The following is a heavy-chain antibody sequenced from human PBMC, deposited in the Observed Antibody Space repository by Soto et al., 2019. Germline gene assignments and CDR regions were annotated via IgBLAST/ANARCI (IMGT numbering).Heavy chain of an antibody. CDR1: GYTFTGYY. J-gene: IGHJ4*02. V-gene: IGHV1-2*02. CDR3: ARGRSGNDV. D-gene: IGHD5-12*01. CDR2: INPNSGGT. Sequence: GASVKVSCKASGYTFTGYYMHWVRQAPGQGLEWMGWINPNSGGTNYAQKFQGRVTMTRDTSMSTAYMEPSSLRSGDTAVYYCARGRSGNDVWGQGTLVTVSS.